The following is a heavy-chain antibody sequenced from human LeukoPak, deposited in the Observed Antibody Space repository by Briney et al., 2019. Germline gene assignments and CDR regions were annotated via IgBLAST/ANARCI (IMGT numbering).Heavy chain of an antibody. D-gene: IGHD4/OR15-4a*01. CDR1: GGTFSSYA. J-gene: IGHJ3*02. CDR3: ARDRYGVNSYRAFDI. CDR2: IIPIFGTA. V-gene: IGHV1-69*05. Sequence: ASVKVSCKASGGTFSSYAISWVRQAPGQGLEWMGRIIPIFGTANYAQKFQGRVTITTDESTSTAYMELSSLRSEDTAVYYCARDRYGVNSYRAFDIWGQGTMVTVSS.